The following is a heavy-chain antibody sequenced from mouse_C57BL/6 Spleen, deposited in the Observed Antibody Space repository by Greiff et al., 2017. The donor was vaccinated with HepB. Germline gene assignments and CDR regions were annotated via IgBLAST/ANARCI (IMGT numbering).Heavy chain of an antibody. CDR3: ARDYDGFAY. CDR2: ISYDGSN. Sequence: VQLKESGPGLVKPSQSLSLTCSVTGYSITSGYYWNWIRQFPGNKLEWMGYISYDGSNNYNPSLKNRISITRDTSKNQFFLKLKSVTTEDTATYYCARDYDGFAYWGQGTLVTVSA. D-gene: IGHD2-12*01. V-gene: IGHV3-6*01. J-gene: IGHJ3*01. CDR1: GYSITSGYY.